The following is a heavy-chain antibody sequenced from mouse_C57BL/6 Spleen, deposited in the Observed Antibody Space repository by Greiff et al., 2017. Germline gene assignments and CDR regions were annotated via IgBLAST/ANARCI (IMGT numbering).Heavy chain of an antibody. V-gene: IGHV2-2*01. D-gene: IGHD2-5*01. Sequence: QVQLQQSGPGLVQPSQSLSITCTVSGFSLTSYGVHWVRQSPGKGLEWLGVIWNGGSTDYNAAFISRLSISKDNSKSQVFFKMNSLQADDTAIYYCARTYSNLFDYWGQGTTLTVSS. CDR2: IWNGGST. CDR1: GFSLTSYG. CDR3: ARTYSNLFDY. J-gene: IGHJ2*01.